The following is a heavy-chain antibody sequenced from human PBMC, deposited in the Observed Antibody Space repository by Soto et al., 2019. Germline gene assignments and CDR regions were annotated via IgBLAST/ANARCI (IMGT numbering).Heavy chain of an antibody. J-gene: IGHJ6*03. D-gene: IGHD2-15*01. CDR2: MNPNSGNT. V-gene: IGHV1-8*01. CDR3: ARLYCIGGSGYSLFMDV. Sequence: ASVKVSCKASGYTFTSYDINWVRQATGQGLEWMGWMNPNSGNTGYAQKFQDRVTMTRNTSISTAYMELSSLRSEDTAVYYCARLYCIGGSGYSLFMDVWGKGTTVTVSS. CDR1: GYTFTSYD.